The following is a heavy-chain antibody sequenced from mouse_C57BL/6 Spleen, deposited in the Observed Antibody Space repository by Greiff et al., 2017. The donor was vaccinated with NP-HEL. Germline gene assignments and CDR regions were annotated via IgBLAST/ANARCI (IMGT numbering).Heavy chain of an antibody. V-gene: IGHV1-64*01. CDR3: ARKTGIYYAMDY. D-gene: IGHD4-1*01. J-gene: IGHJ4*01. CDR2: IHPNSGST. CDR1: GYTFTSYW. Sequence: QVQLQQPGAELVKPGASVTLSCKASGYTFTSYWMHWVKQRPGQGLEWIGMIHPNSGSTNYNEKFKSKATLTVDKSSSTAYMQLSSLTSEDSAVYYCARKTGIYYAMDYWGQGTSVTVSS.